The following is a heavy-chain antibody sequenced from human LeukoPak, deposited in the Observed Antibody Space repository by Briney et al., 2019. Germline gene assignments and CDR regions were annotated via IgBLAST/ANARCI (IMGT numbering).Heavy chain of an antibody. D-gene: IGHD2-15*01. CDR3: AKDRVLLSDY. J-gene: IGHJ4*02. CDR2: IKGRGGIR. V-gene: IGHV3-23*01. CDR1: GFTFSNHA. Sequence: GGALRLSCAASGFTFSNHAMSWVRQAPGKGLEWVSAIKGRGGIRYYEDPVKGRFTISRDNSKNTLYLQMNNLRAEETGVYYCAKDRVLLSDYWGEGTLVTVSS.